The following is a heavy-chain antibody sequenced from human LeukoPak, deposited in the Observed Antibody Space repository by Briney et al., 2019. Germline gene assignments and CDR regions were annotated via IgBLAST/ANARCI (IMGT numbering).Heavy chain of an antibody. Sequence: TPSETLSLTCAVYGGSFSGYYWSWIRQPPGKGLEWIGEINHSGSTNYNPSLKSRVTMSVDTSKNQFSLKLSSVTAADTAVYYCASLLNVAGYSGYDSDYWGQGTLVTVSS. CDR2: INHSGST. J-gene: IGHJ4*02. CDR1: GGSFSGYY. D-gene: IGHD5-12*01. V-gene: IGHV4-34*01. CDR3: ASLLNVAGYSGYDSDY.